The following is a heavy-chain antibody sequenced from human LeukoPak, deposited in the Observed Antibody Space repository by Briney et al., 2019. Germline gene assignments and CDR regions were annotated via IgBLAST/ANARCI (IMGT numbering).Heavy chain of an antibody. CDR3: ARSRSYYPADY. CDR1: GFTFSDYY. CDR2: ISSSNTYT. Sequence: PGGSLRLSCAASGFTFSDYYMSWIRQAPGKGLEWVSYISSSNTYTNYAGSVKGRFTISRDDAKNSLYLQMNNLRAEDTAVYYCARSRSYYPADYWGQGTPVTVSS. V-gene: IGHV3-11*03. J-gene: IGHJ4*02. D-gene: IGHD1-26*01.